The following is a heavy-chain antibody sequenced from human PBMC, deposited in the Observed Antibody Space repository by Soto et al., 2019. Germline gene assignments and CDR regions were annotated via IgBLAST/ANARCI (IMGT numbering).Heavy chain of an antibody. V-gene: IGHV2-5*02. J-gene: IGHJ5*02. CDR2: IYWDDDK. CDR1: GFSLTTRGVG. CDR3: AHILNYYHDDWFDP. Sequence: QITLKESGPTLVKPTQTLTLTCTFSGFSLTTRGVGVGWIRQPPGKALECLALIYWDDDKRYSPSLQSRLSTXKXTXXHQLVLTMTNVDPVDTATYYWAHILNYYHDDWFDPWGQGTLVSVSS. D-gene: IGHD3-10*01.